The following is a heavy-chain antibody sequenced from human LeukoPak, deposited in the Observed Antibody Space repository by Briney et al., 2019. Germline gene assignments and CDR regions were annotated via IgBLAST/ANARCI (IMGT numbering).Heavy chain of an antibody. CDR3: SRGGGYGDY. V-gene: IGHV4-4*07. Sequence: SETLSLTCTVSGASITSFYYNWIRQSAGKGLEWIGRIHTNGGTDYRPSLNSRVTMSVDTSKKQISLKLTSVSAADTAVYFCSRGGGYGDYWGQGILVTVSS. CDR2: IHTNGGT. D-gene: IGHD5-12*01. CDR1: GASITSFY. J-gene: IGHJ4*02.